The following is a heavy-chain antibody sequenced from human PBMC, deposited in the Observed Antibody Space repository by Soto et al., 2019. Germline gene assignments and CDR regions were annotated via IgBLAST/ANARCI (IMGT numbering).Heavy chain of an antibody. V-gene: IGHV1-69*01. CDR1: GGTFSSYA. J-gene: IGHJ5*02. CDR2: IIPIFGTA. CDR3: AQLVGATPHHWGFDP. Sequence: QVQLVQSGAEVKKPGSSVKVSCKASGGTFSSYAISWVRQAPGQGLEWMGGIIPIFGTANYAQKFQGRVTNTAYESTRTAYMELSSLSSEDTAVYYCAQLVGATPHHWGFDPWGQGPLVTLSS. D-gene: IGHD1-26*01.